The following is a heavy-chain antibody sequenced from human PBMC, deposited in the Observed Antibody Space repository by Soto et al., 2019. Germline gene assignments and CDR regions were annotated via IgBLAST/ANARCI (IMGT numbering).Heavy chain of an antibody. CDR2: ISGSGGST. J-gene: IGHJ5*02. CDR3: AKDTYMGPTARPPGRFDP. D-gene: IGHD2-21*01. Sequence: EVQLLESGGGLVQPGGSLRLSCAASGFTFSSYAMSWVRQAPGKGLEWVSAISGSGGSTYYADSVKGRFTISRDNSKNTLYLQMNCLRAEDTAVYYCAKDTYMGPTARPPGRFDPWGQGTLVTVSS. CDR1: GFTFSSYA. V-gene: IGHV3-23*01.